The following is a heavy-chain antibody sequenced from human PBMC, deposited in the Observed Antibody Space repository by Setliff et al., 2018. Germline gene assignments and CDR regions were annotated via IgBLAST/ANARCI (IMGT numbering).Heavy chain of an antibody. CDR3: ARELWAFDP. V-gene: IGHV4-61*02. J-gene: IGHJ5*02. CDR2: VDASGRI. CDR1: GASISTGSYF. Sequence: SETLSLTCTVSGASISTGSYFWSWIRQFAGKKLEWIGRVDASGRINYNPSLESRVSISLDTSKNQFSLNLGSVTAADTAVYFCARELWAFDPWGQGTQVTVS. D-gene: IGHD3-16*01.